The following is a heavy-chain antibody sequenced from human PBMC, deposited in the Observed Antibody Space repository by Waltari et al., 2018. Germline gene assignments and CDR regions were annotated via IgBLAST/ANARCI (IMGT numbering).Heavy chain of an antibody. J-gene: IGHJ4*02. Sequence: EVQLLESGGGLVQPGGSLRLSCAASGITFSNYAMSWVRQAPGKGLEWVSSIMGRGGRTYYAASVKGRFTISRDKSKNTLYLQMNSRRAEDTAVYYCAKGDTYYYDRSGYYPDYWGQGTLVTVSS. V-gene: IGHV3-23*01. D-gene: IGHD3-22*01. CDR1: GITFSNYA. CDR3: AKGDTYYYDRSGYYPDY. CDR2: IMGRGGRT.